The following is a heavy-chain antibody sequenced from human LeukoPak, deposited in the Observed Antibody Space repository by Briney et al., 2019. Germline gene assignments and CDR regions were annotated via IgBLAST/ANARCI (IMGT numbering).Heavy chain of an antibody. CDR1: GGSFSGYY. Sequence: SETLSLTGAVYGGSFSGYYWSWIRQPPGKGLEWIGEINHSGSPNYNPSLKSRVTISVDTSKNQFSLKVSSVTAADTAVYHCARAGHYFGGDRSQRYGMDVWGQGTTVTVSS. D-gene: IGHD2-21*02. CDR2: INHSGSP. CDR3: ARAGHYFGGDRSQRYGMDV. J-gene: IGHJ6*02. V-gene: IGHV4-34*01.